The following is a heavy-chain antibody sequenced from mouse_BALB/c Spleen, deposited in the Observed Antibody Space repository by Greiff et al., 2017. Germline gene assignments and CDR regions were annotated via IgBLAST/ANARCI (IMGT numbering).Heavy chain of an antibody. D-gene: IGHD2-12*01. CDR2: INPSSGYT. J-gene: IGHJ1*01. CDR3: VTLRRGYWYFDV. Sequence: QVQLQQSAAELARPGASVKMSCKASGYTFTSYTMHWVKQRPGQGLEWIGYINPSSGYTEYNQKFKDKTTLTADKSSSTAYMQLSSLTSEDSAVYYCVTLRRGYWYFDVWGAGTTVTVSS. CDR1: GYTFTSYT. V-gene: IGHV1-4*02.